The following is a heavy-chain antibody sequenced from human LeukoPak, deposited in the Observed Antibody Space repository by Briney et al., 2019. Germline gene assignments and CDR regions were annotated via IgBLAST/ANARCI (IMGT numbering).Heavy chain of an antibody. J-gene: IGHJ4*02. CDR3: AKARYYYGSGRSYDFDY. Sequence: GGSLRLSCAASGFTFSSYGMHWVRQAPGKGLEWVAVISYDGSNKYYADSVKGRFTISRDNSKNTLYLQMNSLRAEDTAVYYCAKARYYYGSGRSYDFDYWGQGTLVTDAS. CDR2: ISYDGSNK. V-gene: IGHV3-30*18. CDR1: GFTFSSYG. D-gene: IGHD3-10*01.